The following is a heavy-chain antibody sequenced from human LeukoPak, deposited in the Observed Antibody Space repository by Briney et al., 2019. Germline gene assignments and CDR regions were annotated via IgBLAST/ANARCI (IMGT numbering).Heavy chain of an antibody. J-gene: IGHJ6*02. V-gene: IGHV5-51*01. CDR2: IYPGDSDT. CDR3: ARPSKSPYYYYDMDV. Sequence: GESLETSFKGSGSPFTYYWIAWGRPTPGKGLEWVGIIYPGDSDTRYSPSLQGQVTISADKSISTAYLQWSSLKASDTAMYYCARPSKSPYYYYDMDVWGQGTTVTVSS. CDR1: GSPFTYYW.